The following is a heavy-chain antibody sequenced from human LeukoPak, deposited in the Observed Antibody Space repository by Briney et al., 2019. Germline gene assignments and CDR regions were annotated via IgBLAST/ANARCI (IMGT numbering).Heavy chain of an antibody. V-gene: IGHV4-34*01. CDR3: ARDSSSWYGGFDY. CDR2: INHSGST. D-gene: IGHD6-13*01. CDR1: GGSFSGYY. Sequence: PETLSLTCAVYGGSFSGYYWSWIRQLPGKGLEWNGEINHSGSTNYNPSLKSRVTISVDTSKNQFSLKLSSVTAADTAVYYCARDSSSWYGGFDYWGQGTLVTVSS. J-gene: IGHJ4*02.